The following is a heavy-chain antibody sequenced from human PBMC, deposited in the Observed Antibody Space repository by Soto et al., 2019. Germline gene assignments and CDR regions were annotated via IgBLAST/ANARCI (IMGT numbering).Heavy chain of an antibody. J-gene: IGHJ6*02. V-gene: IGHV1-69*12. CDR2: IIPIFDTA. CDR3: ARHDCISSSCYYYYHYSMDV. CDR1: GGTFSSYA. Sequence: QVQLVQSGAEVKKPGSSVKVSCKTSGGTFSSYAISWVRQAPGQGLEWMGGIIPIFDTANYAQKFQGRVTMIADESTSTAYMELSSLISEETAVYYGARHDCISSSCYYYYHYSMDVWGQGTTVTVSS. D-gene: IGHD2-2*01.